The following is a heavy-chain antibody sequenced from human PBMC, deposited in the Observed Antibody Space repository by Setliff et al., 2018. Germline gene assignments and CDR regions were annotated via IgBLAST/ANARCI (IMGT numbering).Heavy chain of an antibody. J-gene: IGHJ6*03. CDR1: GYTFTSYY. V-gene: IGHV1-46*01. Sequence: ASVKVSCKASGYTFTSYYMHWVRQAPGQGLEWMGIINPSGGSTSYAQKFQGRVTMTRDTYTSTVYMELSSLRSEDTAVYYCARVGVEMATTPYYYYYYMDVWGKGTTVTVSS. CDR2: INPSGGST. D-gene: IGHD5-12*01. CDR3: ARVGVEMATTPYYYYYYMDV.